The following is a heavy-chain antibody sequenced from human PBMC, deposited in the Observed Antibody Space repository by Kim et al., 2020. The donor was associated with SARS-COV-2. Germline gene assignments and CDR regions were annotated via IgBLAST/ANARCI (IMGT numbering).Heavy chain of an antibody. Sequence: GSLRLSCAASGFTFSNGWMSWVRQAPGKGLEWVGRIKSKTDGETTDYAAPVKGRFTISRDDSKNTLFLQMNSLKTEDTAMYYCTTLINVAARGSWGLGTLVTVSS. D-gene: IGHD6-25*01. J-gene: IGHJ5*02. V-gene: IGHV3-15*01. CDR3: TTLINVAARGS. CDR1: GFTFSNGW. CDR2: IKSKTDGETT.